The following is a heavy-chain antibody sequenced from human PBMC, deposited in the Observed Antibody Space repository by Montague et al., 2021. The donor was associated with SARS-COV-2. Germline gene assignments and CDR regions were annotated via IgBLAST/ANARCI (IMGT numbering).Heavy chain of an antibody. CDR1: GGSISSYY. V-gene: IGHV4-59*01. CDR2: IYYGGST. Sequence: ETLSLACTVSGGSISSYYWSWIRQPPGKGLEWIGYIYYGGSTNYNPSLKSRVTISVDTSKNQFSLKLSSVTAADTAVYYCARRSLGYCSGGSCYSAFDPWGQGTLVTVSS. D-gene: IGHD2-15*01. CDR3: ARRSLGYCSGGSCYSAFDP. J-gene: IGHJ5*02.